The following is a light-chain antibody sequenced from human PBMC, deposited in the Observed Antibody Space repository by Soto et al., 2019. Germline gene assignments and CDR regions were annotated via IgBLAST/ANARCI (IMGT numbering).Light chain of an antibody. Sequence: QSVLTQPPSVSAAPGQRVTISCSGSSSNIGIHYVSWYQQLPGTAPKLLIYDNNKRPSGVSYRFSGSKSGNTASLTISGLQAEDEADYFCSSYSISTAYLFGTGTKVTVL. CDR2: DNN. J-gene: IGLJ1*01. CDR3: SSYSISTAYL. V-gene: IGLV1-51*01. CDR1: SSNIGIHY.